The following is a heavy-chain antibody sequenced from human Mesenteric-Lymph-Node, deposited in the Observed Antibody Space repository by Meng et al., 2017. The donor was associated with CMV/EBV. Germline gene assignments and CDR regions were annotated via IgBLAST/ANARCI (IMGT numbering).Heavy chain of an antibody. CDR3: ARDGDYYDSSGYNPFDY. CDR2: IYYSGST. Sequence: QLQLQESGPGLVKPSETLSLTCTVSGGSISSSSYYWGWIRQPPGKGLELIGSIYYSGSTYYNPSLKSRVTISVDTSKNQFSLKLSSVTAADTAVYYCARDGDYYDSSGYNPFDYWGQGTLVTVSS. V-gene: IGHV4-39*07. CDR1: GGSISSSSYY. J-gene: IGHJ4*02. D-gene: IGHD3-22*01.